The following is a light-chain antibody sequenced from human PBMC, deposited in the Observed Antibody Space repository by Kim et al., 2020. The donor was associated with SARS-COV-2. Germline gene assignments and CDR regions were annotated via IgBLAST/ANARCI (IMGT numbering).Light chain of an antibody. J-gene: IGLJ2*01. Sequence: SSELTQDPAVSVALGQTVRITCQGDSLRSYYASWYQQKPGQAPVLVIYGKNNRPSGIPDRFSGSSSGNTASLTITGAQAEDEGDYYCNSRDSSGNLLVFG. CDR3: NSRDSSGNLLV. CDR2: GKN. CDR1: SLRSYY. V-gene: IGLV3-19*01.